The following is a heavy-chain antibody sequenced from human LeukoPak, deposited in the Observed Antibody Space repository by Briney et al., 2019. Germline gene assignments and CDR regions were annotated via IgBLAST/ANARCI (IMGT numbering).Heavy chain of an antibody. Sequence: GGSLRLSCAASGFTFSSYAMSWVRQAPGNRLEWVSTINYSGGSTYYADSVKGRFTISRDNSKNTLYLQMNSLRAEDTAIYYCARAEPRHILYYFDYWGQGTLVTVSS. D-gene: IGHD1-1*01. CDR1: GFTFSSYA. CDR3: ARAEPRHILYYFDY. CDR2: INYSGGST. J-gene: IGHJ4*02. V-gene: IGHV3-23*01.